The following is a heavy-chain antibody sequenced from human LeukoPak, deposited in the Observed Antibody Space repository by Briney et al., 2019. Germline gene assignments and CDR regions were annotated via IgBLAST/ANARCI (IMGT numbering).Heavy chain of an antibody. V-gene: IGHV3-11*03. CDR1: GFTFSDYY. Sequence: GGSLKLSCAASGFTFSDYYMTWIRQAPGRGLEWISYINGSSSDTKYADSVKGRFTISRDNAKNSVYLLMNSLRAEDTAVYYCARRGTTYCTVDSCHPNWFDPWGQGTLVTVSS. J-gene: IGHJ5*02. CDR2: INGSSSDT. CDR3: ARRGTTYCTVDSCHPNWFDP. D-gene: IGHD2-15*01.